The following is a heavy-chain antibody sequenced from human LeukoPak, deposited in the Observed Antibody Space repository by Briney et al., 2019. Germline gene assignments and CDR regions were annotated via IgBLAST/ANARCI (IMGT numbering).Heavy chain of an antibody. V-gene: IGHV1-2*02. Sequence: GASVKVSCKASGYTLTDYYMHWVRQAPGQGLEWMGWINPNSGGTNYAQKFQGRVTMTRDTSISTAYMELSRLRSDDTAVYYCARAPTLNIAAAGPNWYFDLWGRGTLVTVSS. CDR2: INPNSGGT. D-gene: IGHD6-13*01. CDR3: ARAPTLNIAAAGPNWYFDL. J-gene: IGHJ2*01. CDR1: GYTLTDYY.